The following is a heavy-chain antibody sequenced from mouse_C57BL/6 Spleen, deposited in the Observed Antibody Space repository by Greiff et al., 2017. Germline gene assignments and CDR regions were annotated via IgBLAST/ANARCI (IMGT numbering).Heavy chain of an antibody. D-gene: IGHD2-1*01. CDR3: AVIYYGNPGAMDY. Sequence: VQLQESGAELVKPGASVKISCKASGYAFSSYWMNWVKQRPGKGLEWIGQIYPGDGDTNYNGKFKGKATLTADKSSSTAYMQLSSLTSEDSAVYFCAVIYYGNPGAMDYWGQGTSVTVSS. V-gene: IGHV1-80*01. J-gene: IGHJ4*01. CDR1: GYAFSSYW. CDR2: IYPGDGDT.